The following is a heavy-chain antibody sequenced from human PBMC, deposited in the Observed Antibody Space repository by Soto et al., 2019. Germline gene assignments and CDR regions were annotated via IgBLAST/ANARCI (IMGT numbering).Heavy chain of an antibody. J-gene: IGHJ4*02. CDR2: ISYDGSEK. V-gene: IGHV3-30-3*01. CDR3: VRDPHSVVGGSLAVYFDY. D-gene: IGHD2-15*01. CDR1: GFTFSSYA. Sequence: QVHLVESGGGVVQPGRSLRLSCAASGFTFSSYAMHWVRQAPGKGLEWMTVISYDGSEKYYADSVKGRFTISRDNSMKPLSLKRTSLNADYRPFYYWVRDPHSVVGGSLAVYFDYWGQGTLLIVSS.